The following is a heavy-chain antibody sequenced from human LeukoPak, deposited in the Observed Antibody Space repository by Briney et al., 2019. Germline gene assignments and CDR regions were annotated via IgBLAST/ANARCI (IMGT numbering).Heavy chain of an antibody. D-gene: IGHD4-17*01. Sequence: TGGSLRLSCAASGFTFSSYWMSWVRQAPGKGLEWVANIKQDGSEKYYVDSVKGRFTISRDNAKNSLYLQMNSLRAEDTAVYYCAKVPTVTTLGYFDYWGQGTLVTVSS. CDR3: AKVPTVTTLGYFDY. J-gene: IGHJ4*02. CDR2: IKQDGSEK. CDR1: GFTFSSYW. V-gene: IGHV3-7*03.